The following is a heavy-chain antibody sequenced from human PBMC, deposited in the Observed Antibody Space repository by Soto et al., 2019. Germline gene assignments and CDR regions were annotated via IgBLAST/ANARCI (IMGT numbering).Heavy chain of an antibody. CDR3: AKGVLWSTYFDY. J-gene: IGHJ4*02. CDR1: GFTFGSYA. D-gene: IGHD3-10*01. Sequence: GGSLRLSCAASGFTFGSYAMSWVRQAPGKGLEWVSAISGSGGSTYYADSVKGRFTISRDNSKNTLYLQMNSLRAEDTAVYYCAKGVLWSTYFDYWGQGTLVTVSS. CDR2: ISGSGGST. V-gene: IGHV3-23*01.